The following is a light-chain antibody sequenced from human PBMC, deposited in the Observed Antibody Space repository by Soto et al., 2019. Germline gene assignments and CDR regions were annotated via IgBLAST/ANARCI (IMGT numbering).Light chain of an antibody. CDR1: SSDVGAYNY. Sequence: QSALTQPRSVSGSPGQSVTISCTGASSDVGAYNYVSWYQQSPGTAPKLIIYDVNNWASGVPDRFSGSQSGNTASLTISGLLADEEDDYYCSSYASSRTSVVFGAGTKLTVL. CDR2: DVN. CDR3: SSYASSRTSVV. V-gene: IGLV2-11*01. J-gene: IGLJ2*01.